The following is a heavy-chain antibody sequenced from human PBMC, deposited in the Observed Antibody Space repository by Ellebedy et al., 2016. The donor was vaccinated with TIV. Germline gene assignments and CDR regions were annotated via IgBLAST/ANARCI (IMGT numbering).Heavy chain of an antibody. V-gene: IGHV3-48*02. CDR3: ARDGNSVGGTYWYFDL. CDR2: ISSGITTT. CDR1: GFTFSSYS. D-gene: IGHD1-26*01. J-gene: IGHJ2*01. Sequence: GESLKIPCAATGFTFSSYSMNWVRQAPGKGLEWVSYISSGITTTYYADSVKGRFTISRDNAKNSLYLQMNSLRDEDTAVYYCARDGNSVGGTYWYFDLWGRGTLDTVSA.